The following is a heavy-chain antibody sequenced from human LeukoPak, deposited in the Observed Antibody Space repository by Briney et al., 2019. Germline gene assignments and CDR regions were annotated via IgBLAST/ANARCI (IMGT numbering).Heavy chain of an antibody. Sequence: ASVKVSCKASGYTFTSYGISWVRQAPGQGLEWMGWISAYNGNTNYAQKLQGRVTMTTDTSTSTAYMELRSLRSDDTAVYYCERARIAGTLIIDDYWGQGTLVTVSS. CDR2: ISAYNGNT. D-gene: IGHD6-13*01. V-gene: IGHV1-18*01. J-gene: IGHJ4*02. CDR3: ERARIAGTLIIDDY. CDR1: GYTFTSYG.